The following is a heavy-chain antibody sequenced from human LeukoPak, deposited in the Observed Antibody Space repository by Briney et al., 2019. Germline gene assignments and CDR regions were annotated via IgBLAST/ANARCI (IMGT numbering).Heavy chain of an antibody. J-gene: IGHJ4*02. V-gene: IGHV3-23*01. CDR1: GFTFSSYW. Sequence: GGSLRLSCAASGFTFSSYWMHWVRQAPGKGLEWVSALSGSGGRTYYADSVKGRFTISRDNSKNTLYLQMNSLRAEDTAVYYCAKDRVGAILYFDSWGQGTLVTVSS. CDR2: LSGSGGRT. D-gene: IGHD1-26*01. CDR3: AKDRVGAILYFDS.